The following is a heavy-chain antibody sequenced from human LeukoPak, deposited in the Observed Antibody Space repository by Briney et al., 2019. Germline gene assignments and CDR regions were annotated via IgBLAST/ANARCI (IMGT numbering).Heavy chain of an antibody. CDR1: GFTFSSYA. Sequence: GGSLRLSCAASGFTFSSYAMSWVRQAPGKGLEWVSAISGSGGSTYYADSVKGRFTISRDNSKSTLYLQMNSLRAEDTAVYYCAKGVCSSTSCFYYYYYGMDVWGKGTTVTVSS. V-gene: IGHV3-23*01. D-gene: IGHD2-2*01. CDR2: ISGSGGST. J-gene: IGHJ6*04. CDR3: AKGVCSSTSCFYYYYYGMDV.